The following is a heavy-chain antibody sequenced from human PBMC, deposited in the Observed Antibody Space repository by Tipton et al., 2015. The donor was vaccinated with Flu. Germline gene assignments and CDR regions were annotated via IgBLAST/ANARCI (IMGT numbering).Heavy chain of an antibody. V-gene: IGHV4-4*02. J-gene: IGHJ4*02. CDR1: GGSISSSNY. D-gene: IGHD6-6*01. CDR2: IYHSGST. CDR3: ARTAPYEYIHFDL. Sequence: TLSLTCTVSGGSISSSNYWGWVRQPPGRGLEWIGQIYHSGSTDYNPSLKSRVTISVDKSQNQFSLRLTSVTAADTAVYYCARTAPYEYIHFDLWGQGTLVTVSS.